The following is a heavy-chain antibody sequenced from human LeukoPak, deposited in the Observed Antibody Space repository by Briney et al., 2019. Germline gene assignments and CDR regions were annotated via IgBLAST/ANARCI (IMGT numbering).Heavy chain of an antibody. CDR3: ARDLFDILTGYYRLGDAFDI. V-gene: IGHV1-18*01. J-gene: IGHJ3*02. CDR2: ISAYNGNT. CDR1: GYTFIGYV. D-gene: IGHD3-9*01. Sequence: ASVNVSCKASGYTFIGYVHWVRQAPGQGLEWMGWISAYNGNTNYAQKLQGRVTMTTDTSTSTAYMELRSLRSDDTAVYYCARDLFDILTGYYRLGDAFDIWGQGTMVTVSS.